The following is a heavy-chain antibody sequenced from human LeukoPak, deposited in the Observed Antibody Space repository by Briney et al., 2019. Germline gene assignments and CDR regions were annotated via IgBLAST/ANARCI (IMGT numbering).Heavy chain of an antibody. CDR1: GFTFSNYW. D-gene: IGHD1-1*01. CDR3: ARARFGTAGAEY. Sequence: GGSLRLSCAASGFTFSNYWMNWVRQAPGKGLEWVANIKQDGSEKYYVDSVEGRFTISRDNAKNSLYLQMNSLRAEDTAVYYCARARFGTAGAEYWGQGTLVTVSS. CDR2: IKQDGSEK. J-gene: IGHJ4*02. V-gene: IGHV3-7*01.